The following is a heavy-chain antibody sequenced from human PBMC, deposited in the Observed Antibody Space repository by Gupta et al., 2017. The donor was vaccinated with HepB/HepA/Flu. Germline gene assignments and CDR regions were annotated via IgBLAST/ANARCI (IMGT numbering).Heavy chain of an antibody. J-gene: IGHJ6*03. CDR1: GGSFSGYY. Sequence: QVQLQQWGAGLLKPSETLSLTCAVYGGSFSGYYWSWIRQPPGKGLEWIGEINHSGSTKYNPSLKSRVTISIDTSKNQFSLRLSSVTAADTAVYFCARAIFGVVIIPYYHYYMDVWGKGTTVTVSS. CDR2: INHSGST. D-gene: IGHD3-3*01. CDR3: ARAIFGVVIIPYYHYYMDV. V-gene: IGHV4-34*01.